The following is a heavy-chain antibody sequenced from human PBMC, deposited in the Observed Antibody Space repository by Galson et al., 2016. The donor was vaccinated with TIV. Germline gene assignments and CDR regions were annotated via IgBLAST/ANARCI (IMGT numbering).Heavy chain of an antibody. CDR3: ARSGSEVRAFDF. V-gene: IGHV5-10-1*01. D-gene: IGHD6-25*01. CDR2: IDCSDSYT. J-gene: IGHJ4*02. Sequence: QSGAEVKKAGESLRISCKGSGYSFTNYWINWVRQMPGKGLEWMGRIDCSDSYTDYSPSFQGHVTISADKSITTAFLQWNTVRASDTAMYYCARSGSEVRAFDFWGQGTLVTVSS. CDR1: GYSFTNYW.